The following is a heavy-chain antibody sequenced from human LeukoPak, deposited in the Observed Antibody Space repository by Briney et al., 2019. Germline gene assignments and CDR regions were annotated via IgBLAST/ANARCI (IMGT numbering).Heavy chain of an antibody. CDR2: IKGDGIST. Sequence: PGGSLRLSCAASGFDFSSNWMHWVRNAPGQGLVWVSRIKGDGISTNYADSVKGRFTISRDIAKNTLYLQMNSLRAEDTGVYYCAKDHYWSIDYWGRGTLVTVSS. CDR3: AKDHYWSIDY. J-gene: IGHJ4*02. CDR1: GFDFSSNW. D-gene: IGHD3-3*01. V-gene: IGHV3-74*01.